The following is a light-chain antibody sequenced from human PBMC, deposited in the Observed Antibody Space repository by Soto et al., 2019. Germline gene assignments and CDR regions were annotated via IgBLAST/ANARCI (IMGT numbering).Light chain of an antibody. J-gene: IGKJ4*01. Sequence: EIVLTQSPATLSLSPGERATLSCRASQSVSSYLAWYQQKPGQAPRLLIYDASNRATGIPARFSGSGSGTDFILTISSLEPEDVAVYYCQQRTNWPLTFGGGTKVEIK. CDR1: QSVSSY. CDR2: DAS. CDR3: QQRTNWPLT. V-gene: IGKV3-11*01.